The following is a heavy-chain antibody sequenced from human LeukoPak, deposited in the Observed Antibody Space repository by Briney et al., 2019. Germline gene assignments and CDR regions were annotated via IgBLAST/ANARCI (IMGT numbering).Heavy chain of an antibody. V-gene: IGHV1-69*01. CDR3: ARAVTGYCSGGSCYSAGYYFDY. CDR1: GGTFSSYA. CDR2: IIPIFGTA. D-gene: IGHD2-15*01. J-gene: IGHJ4*02. Sequence: GSSVTVSCKASGGTFSSYAISWVRQAPGQGLEWMGGIIPIFGTANYAQKFQGRVTITADESTSTAYMELSSLRSEDTAVYYCARAVTGYCSGGSCYSAGYYFDYWGQGTLVTVSS.